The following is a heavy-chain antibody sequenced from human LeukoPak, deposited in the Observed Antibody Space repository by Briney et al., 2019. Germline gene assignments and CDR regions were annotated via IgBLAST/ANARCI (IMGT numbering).Heavy chain of an antibody. V-gene: IGHV3-23*01. D-gene: IGHD3-3*01. CDR1: GFTFSSYA. CDR2: ISGSGGST. Sequence: PGGSLRLSCAASGFTFSSYAMSWVRQAPGKGLEWVSAISGSGGSTYYADSVKGRFTISRDNSKDTLYLQMNSLRAEDTAVYYCAKDPQYDFWTGRINYYMDVWGKGTTVTVSS. CDR3: AKDPQYDFWTGRINYYMDV. J-gene: IGHJ6*03.